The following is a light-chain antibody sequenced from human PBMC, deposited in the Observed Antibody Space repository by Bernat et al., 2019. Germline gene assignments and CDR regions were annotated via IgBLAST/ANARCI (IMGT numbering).Light chain of an antibody. CDR3: QVWDTTTDQHV. Sequence: SYVLTQPPSVSVAPGRTARITCGGTNIGTKSVHWYEQKPGQAPVLVIYSDSGRPSGIPERFSASNSGNTAILTISSVEAGDEADYYCQVWDTTTDQHVFGTGTKVTVL. CDR2: SDS. CDR1: NIGTKS. J-gene: IGLJ1*01. V-gene: IGLV3-21*04.